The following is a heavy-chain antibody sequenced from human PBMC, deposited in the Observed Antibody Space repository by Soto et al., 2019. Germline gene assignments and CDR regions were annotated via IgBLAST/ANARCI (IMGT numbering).Heavy chain of an antibody. CDR3: ARDNRGVAARPLYYYYGMDV. CDR2: IIPIFGTA. V-gene: IGHV1-69*13. CDR1: GGTFSSYA. J-gene: IGHJ6*02. Sequence: ASVKVSCKASGGTFSSYAISWVRQAPGQGLEWMGGIIPIFGTANYAQKFQGRVTITADESTSTAYMELSSLRSEDTAVYYCARDNRGVAARPLYYYYGMDVWGQGTTVTVSS. D-gene: IGHD6-6*01.